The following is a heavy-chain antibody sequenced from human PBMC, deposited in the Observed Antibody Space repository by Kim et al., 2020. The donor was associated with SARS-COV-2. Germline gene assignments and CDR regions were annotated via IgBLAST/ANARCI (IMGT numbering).Heavy chain of an antibody. CDR2: ISAYNGNT. Sequence: ASVKVSCKASGYTFTSYGISWVRQAPGQGLEWMGWISAYNGNTNYAQKLQGRVTMTTDTSTSTAYMELRSLRSDDTAVYYCARVGYSGSYYQSYYYYMDVWGKGTTVTVSS. D-gene: IGHD1-26*01. J-gene: IGHJ6*03. CDR1: GYTFTSYG. V-gene: IGHV1-18*01. CDR3: ARVGYSGSYYQSYYYYMDV.